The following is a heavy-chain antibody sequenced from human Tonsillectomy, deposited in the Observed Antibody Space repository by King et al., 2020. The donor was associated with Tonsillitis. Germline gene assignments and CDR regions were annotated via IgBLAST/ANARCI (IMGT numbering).Heavy chain of an antibody. CDR3: ARETGVDYDFWSGCDGHYYMDV. CDR2: IYSGGST. Sequence: EVQLVEPGGGLIQPGGSLRLSCAASGFTVSSNYMSWVRQAPGKGLEWVSVIYSGGSTYYADSVKGRFTISRDNSNNTLYLQMNSLRAEDTAVYYCARETGVDYDFWSGCDGHYYMDV. V-gene: IGHV3-53*01. D-gene: IGHD3-3*01. CDR1: GFTVSSNY. J-gene: IGHJ6*03.